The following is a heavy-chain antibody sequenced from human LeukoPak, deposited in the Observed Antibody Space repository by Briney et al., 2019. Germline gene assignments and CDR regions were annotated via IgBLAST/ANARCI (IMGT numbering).Heavy chain of an antibody. D-gene: IGHD2-2*01. V-gene: IGHV3-30*18. CDR1: GFTFSSYG. J-gene: IGHJ3*02. Sequence: GGSLRLSCAASGFTFSSYGMHWVRQAPGKGLEWVAVISYDGSNKYYADSVKGRFTISRDNSKNTLYLQMNSLRAGDTAVYYCAKVPAAMRAFDIWGQGTMVTVSS. CDR3: AKVPAAMRAFDI. CDR2: ISYDGSNK.